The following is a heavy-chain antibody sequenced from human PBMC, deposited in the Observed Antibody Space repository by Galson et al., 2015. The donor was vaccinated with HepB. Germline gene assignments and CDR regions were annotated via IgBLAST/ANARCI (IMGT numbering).Heavy chain of an antibody. Sequence: SVKVSCKASGYTFTSYGISWVRQAPGQGLEWMGWISAYNGNTNYAQKLQGRVTMTTDTSTSTAYMELRSLRSDDTAVYYCARERCSGGSCQYYYYYGMDVWGQGTTVTVSS. CDR2: ISAYNGNT. D-gene: IGHD2-15*01. V-gene: IGHV1-18*04. CDR1: GYTFTSYG. J-gene: IGHJ6*02. CDR3: ARERCSGGSCQYYYYYGMDV.